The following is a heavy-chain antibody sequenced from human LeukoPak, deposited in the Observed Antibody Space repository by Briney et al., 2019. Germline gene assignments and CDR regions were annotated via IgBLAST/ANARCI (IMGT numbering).Heavy chain of an antibody. CDR1: GFTFSSYA. CDR3: ARVGTLTHYYYYYGMDV. D-gene: IGHD4-17*01. Sequence: QPGRSLRLSCAASGFTFSSYAFHWVRQAPGKGLEWVAVTSYDGSEKHYADSVKGRFTISRDNSKNTTSLQMNSLSAEDTAVYYCARVGTLTHYYYYYGMDVWGRGTTGTVS. CDR2: TSYDGSEK. J-gene: IGHJ6*02. V-gene: IGHV3-30-3*01.